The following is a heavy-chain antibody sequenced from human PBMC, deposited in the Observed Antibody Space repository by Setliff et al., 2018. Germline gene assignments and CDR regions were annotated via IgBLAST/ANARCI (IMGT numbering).Heavy chain of an antibody. D-gene: IGHD3-10*01. J-gene: IGHJ4*02. V-gene: IGHV4-59*08. CDR1: GASVSSHY. Sequence: PSETLSLTCNVSGASVSSHYWDWIRQPPGKGLEWIGEINHSGSTNYNPSLKSRVTVSVDTSKSQFSLKLSSVTAADTAVYYCARHATYYYGSGNLPFDSWGLGTLVTVSS. CDR2: INHSGST. CDR3: ARHATYYYGSGNLPFDS.